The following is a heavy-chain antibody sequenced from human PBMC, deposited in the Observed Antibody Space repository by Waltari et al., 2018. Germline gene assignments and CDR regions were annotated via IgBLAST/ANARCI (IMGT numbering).Heavy chain of an antibody. D-gene: IGHD3-10*01. CDR3: AREGRDLFDY. J-gene: IGHJ4*02. CDR2: ISSSGSTI. V-gene: IGHV3-48*03. Sequence: EVQLVESGGGLVQPGGSLRLSCAASGFTFSSYEMNWVRQAPGKGLELVSYISSSGSTIYYADAVKGRFTISRDNAKNSLYLQMNSLRAEDTAVYYCAREGRDLFDYWGQGTLVTVSS. CDR1: GFTFSSYE.